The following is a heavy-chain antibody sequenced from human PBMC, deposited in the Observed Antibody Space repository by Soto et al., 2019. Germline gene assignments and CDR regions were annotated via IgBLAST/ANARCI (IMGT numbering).Heavy chain of an antibody. CDR3: ARYTFGYDRAYHYAMDV. Sequence: QVQLQESGPGLVKPSQTLSLTCTVSGGSINSSAYYWSWIRQSPGKGLEWIGYIFHSGSAYYNPSLKSRVTIAVDTSKNQFSLKLTSVTAADTAVFYCARYTFGYDRAYHYAMDVWGQGTTVTVSS. J-gene: IGHJ6*02. CDR1: GGSINSSAYY. D-gene: IGHD5-18*01. V-gene: IGHV4-30-4*01. CDR2: IFHSGSA.